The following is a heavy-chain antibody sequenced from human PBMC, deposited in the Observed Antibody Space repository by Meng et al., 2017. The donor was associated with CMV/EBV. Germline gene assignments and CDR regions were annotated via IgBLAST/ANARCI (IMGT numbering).Heavy chain of an antibody. V-gene: IGHV1-69*04. CDR1: GVTFSSYT. Sequence: SVKVSCKASGVTFSSYTISWVRQAPGQGLEWMGRIIPILGIANYAQKFQGRVTITADKSTSTAYMELRSLRSEDTAVYYFARDRPTPLKVTAAPAGYAFDIWGQGTMVTVSS. CDR2: IIPILGIA. D-gene: IGHD2-2*01. CDR3: ARDRPTPLKVTAAPAGYAFDI. J-gene: IGHJ3*02.